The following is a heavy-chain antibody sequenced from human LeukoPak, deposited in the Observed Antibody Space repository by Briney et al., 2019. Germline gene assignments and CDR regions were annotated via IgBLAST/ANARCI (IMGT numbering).Heavy chain of an antibody. D-gene: IGHD2-15*01. CDR2: ISYDGSNK. J-gene: IGHJ1*01. Sequence: PGGSLRLSCAASGFTFSSYAMHWVRQAPGKGLARVAVISYDGSNKYYADSVKGRFTISRDNSKNTLYLQMNSLRAEDTAVYYCASADLDCSGGSCYSGDDFRHWGQGTLVTVSS. CDR1: GFTFSSYA. V-gene: IGHV3-30*04. CDR3: ASADLDCSGGSCYSGDDFRH.